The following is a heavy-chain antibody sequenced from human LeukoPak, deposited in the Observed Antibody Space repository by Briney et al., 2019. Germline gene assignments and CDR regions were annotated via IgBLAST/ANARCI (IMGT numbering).Heavy chain of an antibody. CDR1: GYIITSYS. V-gene: IGHV1-2*02. CDR2: INPNSGGT. Sequence: ASVKVYCKASGYIITSYSMHWARQAPGQGLEWMGWINPNSGGTNYAQNFQGRVTMTRDTSISTAYMELSGLRSDDTAVYYCVREGLSTSHIDYWGQGTLVTVSS. J-gene: IGHJ4*02. CDR3: VREGLSTSHIDY.